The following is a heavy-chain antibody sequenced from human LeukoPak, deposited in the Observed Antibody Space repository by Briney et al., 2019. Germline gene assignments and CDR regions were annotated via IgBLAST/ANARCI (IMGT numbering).Heavy chain of an antibody. CDR1: GFSFSGFG. J-gene: IGHJ6*03. Sequence: GGSLRLSCAASGFSFSGFGMNWVRQAPGKGLEWISYIGSSGSAGGNIYYAVSVKGRFTVSRDNAKDSLFLQMNSLQDADTAVYYCARAPTPYFTYYMDVWGKGTTVSVSS. CDR3: ARAPTPYFTYYMDV. CDR2: IGSSGSAGGNI. D-gene: IGHD2-21*01. V-gene: IGHV3-48*02.